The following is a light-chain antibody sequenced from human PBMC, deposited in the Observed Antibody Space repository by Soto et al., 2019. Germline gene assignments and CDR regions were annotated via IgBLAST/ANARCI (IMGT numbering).Light chain of an antibody. V-gene: IGKV1-5*01. Sequence: DIQMTQFPSTLSASVGDRVTITCRANQDMSNWLAWDQQKPGTAPKLLIYDASNLESGVPSRFSGSVSGTEFTLTISSLQPDDFATYYFQHYNSYSKTFGQGTKVEIK. J-gene: IGKJ1*01. CDR3: QHYNSYSKT. CDR1: QDMSNW. CDR2: DAS.